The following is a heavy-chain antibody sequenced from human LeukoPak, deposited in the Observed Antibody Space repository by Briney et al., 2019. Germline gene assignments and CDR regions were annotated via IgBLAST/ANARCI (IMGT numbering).Heavy chain of an antibody. Sequence: ASVKVSCKASRYTFTSYYMHWVRQAPGQVLEWMGIINPSGGSTIYAQKFQGRITMTRDTSTRTVYMELSSLRSEDTAVYYCARSKTIFGVVMPGDPFSGSRDWGQGTLVTVSS. J-gene: IGHJ4*02. V-gene: IGHV1-46*01. CDR2: INPSGGST. CDR1: RYTFTSYY. CDR3: ARSKTIFGVVMPGDPFSGSRD. D-gene: IGHD3-3*01.